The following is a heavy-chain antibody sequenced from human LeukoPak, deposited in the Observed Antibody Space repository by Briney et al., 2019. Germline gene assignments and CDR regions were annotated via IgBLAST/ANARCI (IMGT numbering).Heavy chain of an antibody. CDR1: GGSLSGYY. V-gene: IGHV4-34*01. CDR2: INHSGST. D-gene: IGHD3-3*01. J-gene: IGHJ6*04. Sequence: SETLSLTCAVYGGSLSGYYWSWIRQPPGKGLEWIGEINHSGSTNYNPSLKSRVTISVDTSKNQFSLKLSSVTAADTAVYYCANRIHDFWSGYPRPDVWGKGTTVTVSS. CDR3: ANRIHDFWSGYPRPDV.